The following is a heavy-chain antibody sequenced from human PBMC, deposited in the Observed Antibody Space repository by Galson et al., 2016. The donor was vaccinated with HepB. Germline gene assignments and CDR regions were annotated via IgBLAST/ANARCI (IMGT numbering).Heavy chain of an antibody. CDR2: IYSSGST. J-gene: IGHJ4*02. D-gene: IGHD1-26*01. Sequence: SETLSLTCTVSGGSISSYYWSWIRQPAGKGLEWIGRIYSSGSTNYNPSLKSRVTMSVDTSKNQFSLKLSSVTAADTAVYYCARVVPPVRFGSECYFDYWGQGTLVTVSS. CDR3: ARVVPPVRFGSECYFDY. V-gene: IGHV4-4*07. CDR1: GGSISSYY.